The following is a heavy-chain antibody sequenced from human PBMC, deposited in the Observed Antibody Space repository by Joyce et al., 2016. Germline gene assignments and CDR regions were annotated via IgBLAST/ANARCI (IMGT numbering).Heavy chain of an antibody. CDR3: ARSTGGSYLFGMDV. V-gene: IGHV4-61*02. Sequence: QVQLQESGPGLVKPSQTLTLTCTVSGASATSGSFYWSWIRQPAGKGLEWIGCIYTTGSTNYKSSLKSRVTMALDTSKNQVSLKLNSVTAADTAVYYCARSTGGSYLFGMDVWGQGTTVTVSS. D-gene: IGHD1-26*01. CDR2: IYTTGST. J-gene: IGHJ6*02. CDR1: GASATSGSFY.